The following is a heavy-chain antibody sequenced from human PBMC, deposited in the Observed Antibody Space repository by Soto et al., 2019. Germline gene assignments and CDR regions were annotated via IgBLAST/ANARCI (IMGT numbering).Heavy chain of an antibody. CDR3: AASIFYYGMDV. CDR1: GYTFTNYW. CDR2: IYPGDSDT. J-gene: IGHJ6*02. Sequence: GESLKISCKGSGYTFTNYWIGWVRQMPGKGLEWTGIIYPGDSDTKYNPSFQGQVTISADKSITTTYLQWSSLKASDTAIYYCAASIFYYGMDVWGQGTTVTVSS. V-gene: IGHV5-51*01.